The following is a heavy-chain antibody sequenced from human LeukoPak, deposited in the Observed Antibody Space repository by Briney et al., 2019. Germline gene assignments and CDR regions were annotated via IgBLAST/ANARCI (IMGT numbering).Heavy chain of an antibody. Sequence: GGSLRLSCAASGFTFSDYYMSWIRQAPGKGLEWVSYISSSGSAIYYADSVKGRFTISRDNAKNSLYLQMNSLRAEDTAVYYCARELGDSSGHYYYYYMDVWGKGTTATVSS. CDR3: ARELGDSSGHYYYYYMDV. J-gene: IGHJ6*03. CDR2: ISSSGSAI. V-gene: IGHV3-11*04. CDR1: GFTFSDYY. D-gene: IGHD3-22*01.